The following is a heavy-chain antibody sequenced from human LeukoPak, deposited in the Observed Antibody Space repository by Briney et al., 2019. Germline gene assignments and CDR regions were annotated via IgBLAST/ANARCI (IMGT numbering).Heavy chain of an antibody. V-gene: IGHV3-74*01. Sequence: GGSLRLSCAASGSYWMHWVRQAPGKGLVWVSHINSDGSWTSYADSVKGRFTISKDNAKNTVYLQMNSLRAEDTAVYYCANEIRPNDYWGQGTLVTVSS. CDR1: GSYW. CDR2: INSDGSWT. D-gene: IGHD4-17*01. J-gene: IGHJ4*02. CDR3: ANEIRPNDY.